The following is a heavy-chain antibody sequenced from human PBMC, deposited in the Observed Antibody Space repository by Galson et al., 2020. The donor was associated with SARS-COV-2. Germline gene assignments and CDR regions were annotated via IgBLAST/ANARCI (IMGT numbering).Heavy chain of an antibody. CDR3: AREEPRVRGVMSLLVDV. J-gene: IGHJ6*02. V-gene: IGHV4-31*03. Sequence: SETLSLTCTVSGGSISSGGYYWSWIRQHPGKGLEWIGYIYYSGSTYYNPSLKSRVTISVDTSKNQFSLKLSSVTAADTAVYYCAREEPRVRGVMSLLVDVWGQGTTVTVSS. CDR1: GGSISSGGYY. CDR2: IYYSGST. D-gene: IGHD3-10*01.